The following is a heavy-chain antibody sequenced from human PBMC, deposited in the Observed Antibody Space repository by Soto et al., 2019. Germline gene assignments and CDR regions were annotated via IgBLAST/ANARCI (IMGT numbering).Heavy chain of an antibody. CDR2: IYYSGST. J-gene: IGHJ3*02. D-gene: IGHD3-16*01. CDR1: GGSISSYY. CDR3: ARDFPWGSAGNAFDI. Sequence: PSETLSLTCTVSGGSISSYYWSWIRQPPGKGLEWIGYIYYSGSTNYNPSLKSRVTISVDTSKNQFSLKPSSVTAADTAVYYCARDFPWGSAGNAFDIWGQGTTVTVSS. V-gene: IGHV4-59*01.